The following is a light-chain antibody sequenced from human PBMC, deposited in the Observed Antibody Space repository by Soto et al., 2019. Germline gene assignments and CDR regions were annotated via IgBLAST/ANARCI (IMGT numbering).Light chain of an antibody. J-gene: IGKJ1*01. V-gene: IGKV3-15*01. CDR3: QQYQNLWT. CDR1: QTIYNN. CDR2: RAS. Sequence: IQMTQSPATLSVSPGERATLSCRASQTIYNNVAWYQQRPGQAPRLLIYRASARATGIPARFSGSGSGTEFTLTIGSLQSEDSAVYYCQQYQNLWTFGQGTKVEIK.